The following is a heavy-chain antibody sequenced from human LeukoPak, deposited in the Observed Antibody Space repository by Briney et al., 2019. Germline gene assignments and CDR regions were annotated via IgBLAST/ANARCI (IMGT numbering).Heavy chain of an antibody. V-gene: IGHV3-23*01. J-gene: IGHJ6*04. CDR2: VSGSGGST. Sequence: GGSLRLSCAASRFTFSSYAMSWVRQAPGKGLEWVSSVSGSGGSTYYADSVKGRFTISRDNAKNSLYLQMNSLRAEDTAVYYCAELGITMIGGVWGKGTTVTISS. CDR1: RFTFSSYA. CDR3: AELGITMIGGV. D-gene: IGHD3-10*02.